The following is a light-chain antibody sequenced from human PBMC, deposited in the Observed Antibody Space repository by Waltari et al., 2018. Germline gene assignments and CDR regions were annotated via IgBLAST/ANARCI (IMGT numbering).Light chain of an antibody. CDR3: ATWDDSLHVWV. CDR2: SNV. CDR1: SPNIGSNT. Sequence: QSMLTQPPSASGTPGQRVTISCSGGSPNIGSNTVTWFPQLPGTAPKLLIYSNVQRPSGVPERFSGSRSGTSVSLAISGLQPDDEADYYCATWDDSLHVWVFGGGTKLTVL. J-gene: IGLJ3*02. V-gene: IGLV1-44*01.